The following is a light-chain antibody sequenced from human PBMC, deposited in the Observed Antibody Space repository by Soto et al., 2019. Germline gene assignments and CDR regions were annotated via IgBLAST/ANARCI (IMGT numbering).Light chain of an antibody. V-gene: IGKV3-15*01. J-gene: IGKJ1*01. Sequence: EIVVTQSPATLSVSPGERATLSCRSSQSVSSNLAWYQEKPGQAPRLLIYGASPRATGIPARFSGSGSGTEFTLTISSLQSEDFAVYYCQHYNNWPRTFGQGTKVEIK. CDR1: QSVSSN. CDR3: QHYNNWPRT. CDR2: GAS.